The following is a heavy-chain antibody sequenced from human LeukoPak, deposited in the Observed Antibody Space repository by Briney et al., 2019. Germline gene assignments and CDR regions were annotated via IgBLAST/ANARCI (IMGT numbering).Heavy chain of an antibody. J-gene: IGHJ4*02. D-gene: IGHD3-22*01. Sequence: PGGSLRLSCAASGFTFSSYEMNWVRQAPGKGLEWVSYISSSGSTIYYADSVKGRFTISRDNAMNSLYLQMNSLRAEDTAVYYCARGEVYYYDSSGYYGYWGQGTLVTVSS. CDR3: ARGEVYYYDSSGYYGY. CDR1: GFTFSSYE. V-gene: IGHV3-48*03. CDR2: ISSSGSTI.